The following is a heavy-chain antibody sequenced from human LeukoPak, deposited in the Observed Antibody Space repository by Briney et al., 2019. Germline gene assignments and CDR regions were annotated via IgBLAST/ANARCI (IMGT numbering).Heavy chain of an antibody. CDR1: GFTFSDHY. V-gene: IGHV3-72*01. J-gene: IGHJ4*02. D-gene: IGHD1-26*01. CDR3: ARPSLNSGSYFDY. CDR2: SRNKANSYTT. Sequence: QTGGSLRLSCAASGFTFSDHYMDWVRQAPGKGLEWVGRSRNKANSYTTEYAASVKGRFTISRDDSKNSLYLQMNSLKTEDTAVYYCARPSLNSGSYFDYWGQGTLVTVSS.